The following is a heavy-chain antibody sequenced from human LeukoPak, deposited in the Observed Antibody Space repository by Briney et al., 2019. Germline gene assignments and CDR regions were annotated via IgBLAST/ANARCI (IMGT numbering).Heavy chain of an antibody. V-gene: IGHV4-4*02. J-gene: IGHJ4*02. CDR3: ATYYDILSGYTFDY. CDR1: GGSISRSNW. D-gene: IGHD3-9*01. CDR2: IHDTGST. Sequence: KTSETLSLTCTVSGGSISRSNWWSWVRQPPGKGLEWIGEIHDTGSTNYNPPLKSRVTMSLDKFKNQFSLNLNSVTAADTAVYYCATYYDILSGYTFDYWGQGTLVAVSS.